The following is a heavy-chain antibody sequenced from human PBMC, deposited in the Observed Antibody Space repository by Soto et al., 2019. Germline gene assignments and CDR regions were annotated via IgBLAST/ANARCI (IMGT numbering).Heavy chain of an antibody. J-gene: IGHJ6*02. V-gene: IGHV4-28*01. CDR2: IYYSGTT. D-gene: IGHD2-2*01. Sequence: PSETLSLTCAVSGYSISSSNWWGWIRQPPGKGLEWIGYIYYSGTTYYNPSLKSRVTMSVDTSKNQFSLKLTSVTAVDTAVYYCARLHGYCISSSCHGHYAMDVWGQGTTVT. CDR1: GYSISSSNW. CDR3: ARLHGYCISSSCHGHYAMDV.